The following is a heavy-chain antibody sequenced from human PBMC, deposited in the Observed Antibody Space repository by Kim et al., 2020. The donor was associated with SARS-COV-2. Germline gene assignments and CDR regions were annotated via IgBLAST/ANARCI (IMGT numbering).Heavy chain of an antibody. CDR2: INAGNGNT. CDR3: AREGGNLHDYGDYEVSHKAACLGY. J-gene: IGHJ4*02. CDR1: GYTFTSYA. V-gene: IGHV1-3*01. D-gene: IGHD4-17*01. Sequence: ASVKVSCKASGYTFTSYAMHWVRQAPGQRLEWMGWINAGNGNTKYSQKFQGRVTITRDTSASTAYMELSSLRSEDTAVYYCAREGGNLHDYGDYEVSHKAACLGYWGQGTLVTVSS.